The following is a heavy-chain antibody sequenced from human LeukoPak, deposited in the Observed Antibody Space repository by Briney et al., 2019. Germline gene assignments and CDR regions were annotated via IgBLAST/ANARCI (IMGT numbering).Heavy chain of an antibody. CDR3: ARDCSGTDYYYYYMDV. J-gene: IGHJ6*03. CDR2: IYYSGST. V-gene: IGHV4-59*01. CDR1: GGSISSYY. Sequence: SETLSLTCTVSGGSISSYYWSWIRQPPGKGLEWIGYIYYSGSTNYNPSLKSRVTISVDTSKNQFSLKLSSVTAADTAVYYCARDCSGTDYYYYYMDVWGKGTTVTVSS. D-gene: IGHD2-2*01.